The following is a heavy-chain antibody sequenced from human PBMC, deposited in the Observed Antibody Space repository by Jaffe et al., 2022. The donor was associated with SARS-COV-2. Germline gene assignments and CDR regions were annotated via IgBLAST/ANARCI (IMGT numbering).Heavy chain of an antibody. CDR1: GFAFSTYE. V-gene: IGHV3-48*03. J-gene: IGHJ2*01. Sequence: EVQLVESGGGLAQPGGSLRLSCAASGFAFSTYEMNWVRQAPGRGLEWVSYISSSGSATYYADSVKGRFSISRDNAKNSLYLRMNSLRVEDTAVYYCARKGSSSWYSLYLYFDLWGRGTLVTVSS. CDR2: ISSSGSAT. CDR3: ARKGSSSWYSLYLYFDL. D-gene: IGHD6-13*01.